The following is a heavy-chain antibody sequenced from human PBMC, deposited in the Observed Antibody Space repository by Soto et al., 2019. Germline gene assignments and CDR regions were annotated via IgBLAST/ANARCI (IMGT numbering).Heavy chain of an antibody. CDR2: IWYDGSNK. Sequence: GGSLRLYCAASGFTFSSYGMHWGSQAPGKGLEWVAVIWYDGSNKYYADSVKGRFTISRDNSKNTLYLQMNSLRAEDTAVYYCARDGYCSGGSCYSVPVFDYWGQGTLVTVSS. D-gene: IGHD2-15*01. J-gene: IGHJ4*02. CDR1: GFTFSSYG. V-gene: IGHV3-33*01. CDR3: ARDGYCSGGSCYSVPVFDY.